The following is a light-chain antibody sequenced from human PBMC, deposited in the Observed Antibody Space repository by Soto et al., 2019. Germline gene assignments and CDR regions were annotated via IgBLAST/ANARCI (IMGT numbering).Light chain of an antibody. CDR3: QQSDKLPLT. CDR2: DVS. CDR1: QDIDNY. V-gene: IGKV1-33*01. J-gene: IGKJ4*01. Sequence: QMTQSPSSLSASVGDRVTITCQASQDIDNYLNWYQQKPGKAPKLLIYDVSNVETGVPSRFSGSGSGTDFTFAISSLQPEDIATYYCQQSDKLPLTFGGGTKVQI.